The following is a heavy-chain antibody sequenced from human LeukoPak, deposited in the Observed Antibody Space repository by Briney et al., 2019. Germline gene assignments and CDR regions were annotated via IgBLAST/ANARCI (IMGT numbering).Heavy chain of an antibody. CDR1: GFTFDKYY. CDR2: ISGTSTYI. V-gene: IGHV3-21*01. CDR3: VRDHQLRDPGC. J-gene: IGHJ4*02. D-gene: IGHD5-24*01. Sequence: GGSLRLSCATSGFTFDKYYIHWVRQAPGKGLDWVSSISGTSTYIDYADSVKGRFTISRDNAKNSLYLQMNSLRVEDTAVYYCVRDHQLRDPGCWGQGTLVTVSS.